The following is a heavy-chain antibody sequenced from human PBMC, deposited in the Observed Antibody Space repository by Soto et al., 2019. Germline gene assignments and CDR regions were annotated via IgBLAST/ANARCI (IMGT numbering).Heavy chain of an antibody. J-gene: IGHJ4*02. D-gene: IGHD4-4*01. CDR3: AREAKETVVSDY. Sequence: SETLSLTCTVSGGSVSSGSYYWSWIRQPPGKGLEWIGYIYYSGSTNYNPSLKSRVTISVDTSKNQLSLNLTSVTAADTAVYYCAREAKETVVSDYWGQGTPVTVSS. CDR1: GGSVSSGSYY. V-gene: IGHV4-61*01. CDR2: IYYSGST.